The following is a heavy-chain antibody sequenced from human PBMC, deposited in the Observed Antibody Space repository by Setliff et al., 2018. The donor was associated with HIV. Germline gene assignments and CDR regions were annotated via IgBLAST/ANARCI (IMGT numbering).Heavy chain of an antibody. Sequence: PSETLSLTCAVSGYSISSGYYWGWIRQPPGKGLEWIGSMYHSGSTYHNPSLKSRVTISVDTSKNQFSLKLSYVTAADTAFYYCARQSPQIRYLDWLNAFDIWSQGTMVTVSS. CDR2: MYHSGST. D-gene: IGHD3-9*01. CDR3: ARQSPQIRYLDWLNAFDI. J-gene: IGHJ3*02. CDR1: GYSISSGYY. V-gene: IGHV4-38-2*01.